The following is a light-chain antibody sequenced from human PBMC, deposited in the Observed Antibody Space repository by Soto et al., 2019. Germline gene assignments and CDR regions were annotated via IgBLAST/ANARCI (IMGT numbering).Light chain of an antibody. V-gene: IGLV4-69*01. J-gene: IGLJ3*02. Sequence: QPVLTQSPSASASLGASVNLTCTLSSGHSNYAIAWHQQRPEKGPRYLMKINSDGSHIKGDGIPDRFSGSSSGAERYLSISSLQSEDEADYYCQTWGTGWVFGGGTKVTVL. CDR1: SGHSNYA. CDR3: QTWGTGWV. CDR2: INSDGSH.